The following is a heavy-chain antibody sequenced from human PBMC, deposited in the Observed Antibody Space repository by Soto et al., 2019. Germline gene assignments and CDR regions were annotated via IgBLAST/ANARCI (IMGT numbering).Heavy chain of an antibody. Sequence: ASVKVSCKASGYTFTSYGISWVRQAPGQGLEWMGWISAYNGNTNYAQKLQGRVTMTTDTSTSTAYMELRSLRSDDTAVYYCARVVAAAGIYNWFDPWGRGTLVTVSS. J-gene: IGHJ5*02. CDR1: GYTFTSYG. V-gene: IGHV1-18*01. D-gene: IGHD6-13*01. CDR2: ISAYNGNT. CDR3: ARVVAAAGIYNWFDP.